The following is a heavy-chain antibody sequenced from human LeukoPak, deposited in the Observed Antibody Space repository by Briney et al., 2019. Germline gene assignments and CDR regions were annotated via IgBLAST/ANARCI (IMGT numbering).Heavy chain of an antibody. J-gene: IGHJ4*02. D-gene: IGHD4-23*01. CDR1: GFTFNMYW. CDR2: INKDGSDK. Sequence: PGGSLRLSCAASGFTFNMYWMTWVRQAPGKGLESVAYINKDGSDKYYVDSVKGRFTVSRDNAKNSLHLQMNSLRAEDTAVYYCARDAGYGGNSDYWGQGTLVTVSS. CDR3: ARDAGYGGNSDY. V-gene: IGHV3-7*01.